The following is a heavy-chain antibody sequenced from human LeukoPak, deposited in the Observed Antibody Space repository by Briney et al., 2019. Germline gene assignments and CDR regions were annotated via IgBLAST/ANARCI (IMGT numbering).Heavy chain of an antibody. CDR2: IRTDGGEK. V-gene: IGHV3-33*01. D-gene: IGHD6-13*01. CDR1: GFTFRNYG. Sequence: GTSLRLSCAASGFTFRNYGMHWVRQAPGKGLEWVASIRTDGGEKYHADSVQGRFSISRDNSKNTLYLQMDSLRAEDTALYYCARIVYSTSWANFDYWGQGTLVTVSS. J-gene: IGHJ4*02. CDR3: ARIVYSTSWANFDY.